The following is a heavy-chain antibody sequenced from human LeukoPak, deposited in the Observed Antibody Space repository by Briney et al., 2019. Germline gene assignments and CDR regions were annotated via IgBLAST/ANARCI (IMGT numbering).Heavy chain of an antibody. Sequence: GGSLRLSCAASGFTFTTYDMNWVRQAPGKVLEWVSYISRDSAYMYLADSVKGRFTISRDNAKNSLYLQMNSLRGEDTAVYYCARDDASTARASGMDVWGKGTTVTVSS. CDR2: ISRDSAYM. CDR3: ARDDASTARASGMDV. J-gene: IGHJ6*04. D-gene: IGHD6-6*01. V-gene: IGHV3-21*01. CDR1: GFTFTTYD.